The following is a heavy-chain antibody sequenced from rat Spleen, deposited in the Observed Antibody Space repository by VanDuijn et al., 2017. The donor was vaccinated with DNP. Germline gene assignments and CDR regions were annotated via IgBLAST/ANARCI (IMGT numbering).Heavy chain of an antibody. CDR1: GFTFNNYW. CDR3: ARIGDFHDGGDGDVLDA. V-gene: IGHV5-31*01. Sequence: EVQLVESGGGLVQPGRSLKLSCVASGFTFNNYWMTWIRQVPGKGLEWVASITSSGGSTYYPDSVKGRFTISRDDAKNTLSLQMNSLRSEDTATYYCARIGDFHDGGDGDVLDAWGQGTSVTVSS. J-gene: IGHJ4*01. D-gene: IGHD1-12*02. CDR2: ITSSGGST.